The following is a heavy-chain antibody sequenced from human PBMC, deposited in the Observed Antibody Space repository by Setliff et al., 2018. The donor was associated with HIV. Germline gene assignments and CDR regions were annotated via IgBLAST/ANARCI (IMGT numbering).Heavy chain of an antibody. J-gene: IGHJ4*02. CDR1: GFTFSHFW. CDR3: ARASAATYCSGGACYLPDY. V-gene: IGHV3-7*01. CDR2: IKQDGSET. Sequence: PGGSLRLSCAASGFTFSHFWMTWVRQAPGKGLEWVATIKQDGSETSYVDSVKGRFTVSRDNAKNSLYLQMNSLRAEDTATYYCARASAATYCSGGACYLPDYWGQGTLVTVSS. D-gene: IGHD2-15*01.